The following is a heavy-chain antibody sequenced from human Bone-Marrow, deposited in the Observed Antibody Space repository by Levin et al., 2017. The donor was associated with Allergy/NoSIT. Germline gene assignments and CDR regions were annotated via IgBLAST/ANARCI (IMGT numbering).Heavy chain of an antibody. CDR1: GFIFSNFA. V-gene: IGHV3-30-3*01. J-gene: IGHJ4*02. D-gene: IGHD5-18*01. CDR3: AKVKLGYDYGNPCDS. Sequence: GGSLRLSCAASGFIFSNFAMHWVRQAPGKGLEWVAVISYHGSNTFYADSVKGRFTISRDNLKNTLYLQMDGLRAEDSAVYYCAKVKLGYDYGNPCDSWGQGTLVTVSS. CDR2: ISYHGSNT.